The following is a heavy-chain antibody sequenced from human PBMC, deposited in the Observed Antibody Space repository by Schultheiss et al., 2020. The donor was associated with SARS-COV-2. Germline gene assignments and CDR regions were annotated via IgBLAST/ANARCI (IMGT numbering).Heavy chain of an antibody. V-gene: IGHV3-9*01. J-gene: IGHJ4*02. CDR1: GFTFDDYA. Sequence: SLKISCAASGFTFDDYAMHWVRQAPGKGLEWVSGISWNSGSIGYADSVKGRFTISRDNSKNTLYLQMNSLRAEDTAVYYCASDPQYSSSWSHFDYWGQGTLVTVSS. CDR3: ASDPQYSSSWSHFDY. D-gene: IGHD6-13*01. CDR2: ISWNSGSI.